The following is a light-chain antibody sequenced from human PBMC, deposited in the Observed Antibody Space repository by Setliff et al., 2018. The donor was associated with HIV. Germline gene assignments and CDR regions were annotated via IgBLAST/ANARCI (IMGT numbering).Light chain of an antibody. CDR2: EVS. Sequence: QSVLTQPPSVSGSPGQSVTISCTGTSSDVGTYNCVSWYQQPPGTAPKLMIYEVSNRPSGVPDRFSGSKSGNTASLTISGLQAEDAADYYCSSYTSTSTYVFGTGTKVTVL. CDR3: SSYTSTSTYV. V-gene: IGLV2-18*02. CDR1: SSDVGTYNC. J-gene: IGLJ1*01.